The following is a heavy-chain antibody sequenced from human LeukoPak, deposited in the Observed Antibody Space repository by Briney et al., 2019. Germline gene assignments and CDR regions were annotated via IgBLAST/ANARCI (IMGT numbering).Heavy chain of an antibody. V-gene: IGHV3-23*01. D-gene: IGHD2-2*01. Sequence: GGSLRLSCAASGFTFSSYGMSWVRQAPGKGLEWVSAISGSGGSTYYADSVKGRFTISRDNSKNTLYPQMNSLRAEDTAVYHCANLPGWYCSSTSCYEAYFDYWGQGTLVTVSS. CDR2: ISGSGGST. CDR1: GFTFSSYG. CDR3: ANLPGWYCSSTSCYEAYFDY. J-gene: IGHJ4*02.